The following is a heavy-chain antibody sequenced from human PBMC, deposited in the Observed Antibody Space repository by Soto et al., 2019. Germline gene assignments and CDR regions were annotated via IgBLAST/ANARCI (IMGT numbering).Heavy chain of an antibody. CDR1: GFTFSSYG. V-gene: IGHV3-33*01. CDR3: ARRPKTYGDRHGMDV. CDR2: IWYDGSNK. D-gene: IGHD4-17*01. J-gene: IGHJ6*02. Sequence: PGGSLRLSCAASGFTFSSYGMHWVRQAPGKGLEWVAVIWYDGSNKYYADSVKGRFTISRDNSKNTLYLQMNSLRAEDTAVYYCARRPKTYGDRHGMDVWGQGTTVTVPS.